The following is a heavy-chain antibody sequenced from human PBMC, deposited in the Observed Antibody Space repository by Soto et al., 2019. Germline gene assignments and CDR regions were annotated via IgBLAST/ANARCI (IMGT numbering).Heavy chain of an antibody. CDR3: ARGNDILTGYYEDYYYGMDV. D-gene: IGHD3-9*01. CDR1: WYTFTSYD. V-gene: IGHV1-8*01. Sequence: VASVKGSCKTSWYTFTSYDINLVRQATGQGLEWMGWMNPNSGNTGYAQKFQGRVTMTRNTSISTAYMELSSLRSEDTAVYYCARGNDILTGYYEDYYYGMDVWGQGTTVTVSS. J-gene: IGHJ6*02. CDR2: MNPNSGNT.